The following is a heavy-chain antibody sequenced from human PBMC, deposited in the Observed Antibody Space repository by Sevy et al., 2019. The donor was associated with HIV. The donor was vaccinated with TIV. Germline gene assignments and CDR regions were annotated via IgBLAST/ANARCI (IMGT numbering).Heavy chain of an antibody. D-gene: IGHD3-3*01. Sequence: GGSLRLSCAASGFTFSSYWMSWVRQAPGKGLEWVANIKQHGSEKYYVDSVKGRFTISRDNAKNSLYLQMNSLRAEDTAVYYCARVMYYDFWSGFDYWGQGTLVTVSS. CDR3: ARVMYYDFWSGFDY. V-gene: IGHV3-7*01. J-gene: IGHJ4*02. CDR1: GFTFSSYW. CDR2: IKQHGSEK.